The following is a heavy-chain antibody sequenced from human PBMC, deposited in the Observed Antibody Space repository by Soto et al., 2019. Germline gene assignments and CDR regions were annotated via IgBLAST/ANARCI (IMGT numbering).Heavy chain of an antibody. J-gene: IGHJ6*03. V-gene: IGHV1-69*04. CDR3: GRDEGYGDYVAYSYYMAV. D-gene: IGHD4-17*01. Sequence: SVKVSCKASGGTFSSYTISWVRQAPGQGLEWMGRIIPILGIANYAQKFQGRVTITADKSTSTAYMELSSLRSEDTAVYYCGRDEGYGDYVAYSYYMAVWAKGTTVSVSS. CDR1: GGTFSSYT. CDR2: IIPILGIA.